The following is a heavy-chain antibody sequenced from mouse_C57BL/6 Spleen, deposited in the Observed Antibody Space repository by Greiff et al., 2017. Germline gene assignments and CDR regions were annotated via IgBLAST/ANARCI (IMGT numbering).Heavy chain of an antibody. V-gene: IGHV7-3*01. CDR2: IRNKANGYTT. J-gene: IGHJ2*01. CDR1: GFTFTDYY. D-gene: IGHD1-1*01. CDR3: ARRTGSFYFDY. Sequence: DVMLVESGGGLVQPGGSLSLSCAASGFTFTDYYMSWVRQPPGKALEWLGFIRNKANGYTTAYSASVKGRFTISRDNSKSILYLQMNALGAEDSATYYCARRTGSFYFDYWGQGTTLTVSS.